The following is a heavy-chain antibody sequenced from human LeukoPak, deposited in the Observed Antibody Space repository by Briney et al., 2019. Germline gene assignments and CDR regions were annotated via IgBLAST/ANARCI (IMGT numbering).Heavy chain of an antibody. V-gene: IGHV3-23*01. Sequence: PGGSLRLSCAASGFTFNSFAMTWVRQAPGKGLECVSAVRVSSGKTDDGETVKGHFTDSRDNTKNELYLQMNSLRAEDTAVYYCAKDPTVAGRAEYFQHWGQGTLVTVSS. CDR2: VRVSSGKT. J-gene: IGHJ1*01. CDR1: GFTFNSFA. CDR3: AKDPTVAGRAEYFQH. D-gene: IGHD6-19*01.